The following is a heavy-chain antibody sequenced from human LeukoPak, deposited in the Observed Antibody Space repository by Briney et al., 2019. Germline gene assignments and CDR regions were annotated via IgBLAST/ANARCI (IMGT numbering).Heavy chain of an antibody. Sequence: SETLSLTCTVSGGSISSYYWSWIRQPPGKGLEWIGYIYYSGSTNYNPSLKSRVTISVDTSKNQFSLKLSSVTAADTAVYYCARVTTGTPQGFDPWGQGTLVTVSS. D-gene: IGHD1-1*01. J-gene: IGHJ5*02. V-gene: IGHV4-59*01. CDR2: IYYSGST. CDR3: ARVTTGTPQGFDP. CDR1: GGSISSYY.